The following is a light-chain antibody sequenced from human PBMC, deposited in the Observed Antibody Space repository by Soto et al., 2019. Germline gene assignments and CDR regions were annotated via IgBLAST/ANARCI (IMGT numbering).Light chain of an antibody. CDR1: SSDVGGYNY. J-gene: IGLJ1*01. CDR2: DVS. Sequence: QSVLTQPASVSGSPGQSITISCTGTSSDVGGYNYVSWYQQHPGKAPKLMIYDVSDRPSGVSSRFSASKSGNTASLTISGLQAEDEADYYYCSYTSRSTPYVFGTGTKVTVL. CDR3: CSYTSRSTPYV. V-gene: IGLV2-14*01.